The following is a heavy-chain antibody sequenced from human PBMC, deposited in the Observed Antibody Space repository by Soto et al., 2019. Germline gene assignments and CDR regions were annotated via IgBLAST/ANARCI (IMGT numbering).Heavy chain of an antibody. J-gene: IGHJ6*03. Sequence: EVQLVESGGGLVQPGGSLRLSCAASGFTFSSYDMNWVRQAPGKGPEWISYISTSSRAIHYADSVKGRFTISRDNVKNSLYLQMNSLRDEDTAVYYCARDRGYCNGGSCYYMDVWGKGTTGTVSS. CDR3: ARDRGYCNGGSCYYMDV. CDR1: GFTFSSYD. CDR2: ISTSSRAI. V-gene: IGHV3-48*02. D-gene: IGHD2-15*01.